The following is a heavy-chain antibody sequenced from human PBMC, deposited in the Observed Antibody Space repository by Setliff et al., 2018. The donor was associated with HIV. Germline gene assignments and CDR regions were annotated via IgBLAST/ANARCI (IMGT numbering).Heavy chain of an antibody. CDR1: GFTFTSYA. J-gene: IGHJ5*01. Sequence: GGSLRLSCAASGFTFTSYAMNWVRQAQGKGLEWVSGISGSGGGTYYADSVKGRFTISRDNSQNALYLQMDSLRAEDTAVYHCAKLREGHVYSQYDSWGHGTLVTVSS. CDR2: ISGSGGGT. CDR3: AKLREGHVYSQYDS. D-gene: IGHD2-21*01. V-gene: IGHV3-23*01.